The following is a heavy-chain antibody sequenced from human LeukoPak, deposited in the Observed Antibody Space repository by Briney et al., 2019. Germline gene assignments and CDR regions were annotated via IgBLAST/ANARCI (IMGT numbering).Heavy chain of an antibody. CDR1: GYTFTGYY. Sequence: PGASVKVSCKASGYTFTGYYMHWVRQAPGQGLEWMGWINPNSGGTNYAQKFQGRVTMTRDTSISTAYMELSRLRSEDTAVYYCAGTGGGSYLAGYAFDIWGQGTMVTVSS. V-gene: IGHV1-2*02. D-gene: IGHD1-26*01. J-gene: IGHJ3*02. CDR2: INPNSGGT. CDR3: AGTGGGSYLAGYAFDI.